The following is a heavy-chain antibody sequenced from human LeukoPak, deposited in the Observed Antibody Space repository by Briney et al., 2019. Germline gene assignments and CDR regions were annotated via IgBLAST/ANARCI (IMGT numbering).Heavy chain of an antibody. D-gene: IGHD5-18*01. CDR2: INHSGST. CDR1: GGSITSSAYY. CDR3: ARGPVGYSYGYSFSY. V-gene: IGHV4-39*07. J-gene: IGHJ4*02. Sequence: SETLSLTCIVSGGSITSSAYYWAWIRQPPGKGLEWIGEINHSGSTNYNPSLKSRVTISVDTSKNQFSLKLSSVTAADTAVYYCARGPVGYSYGYSFSYWGQGTLVTVSS.